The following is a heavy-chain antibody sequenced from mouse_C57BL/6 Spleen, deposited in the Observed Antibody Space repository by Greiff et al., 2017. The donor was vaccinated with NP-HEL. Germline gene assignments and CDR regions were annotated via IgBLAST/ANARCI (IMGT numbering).Heavy chain of an antibody. Sequence: EVQRVESGGGLVQPGGSLKLSCAASGFTFSDYYMYWVRQTPEKRLEWVAYISNGGGSTYYPDTVRGRFTISRDNAKNTLYLQMSRLKSEDTAMYYCARPSVSVAYAMDYWGQGTSVTVPS. V-gene: IGHV5-12*01. CDR2: ISNGGGST. D-gene: IGHD1-3*01. CDR1: GFTFSDYY. J-gene: IGHJ4*01. CDR3: ARPSVSVAYAMDY.